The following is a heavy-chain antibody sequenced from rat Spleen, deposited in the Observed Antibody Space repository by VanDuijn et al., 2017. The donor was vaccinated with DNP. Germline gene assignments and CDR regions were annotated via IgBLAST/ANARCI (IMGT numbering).Heavy chain of an antibody. D-gene: IGHD1-11*01. Sequence: EVQLVESGGGLVQPGRSLKLSCAASGFTFSNYDMAWVRQAPTKGLEWVASISPSGGSTYYRDSVKGRFTVSRDNAKSSLYLQMDSLRSEDTATYYCARSLRRVSHYYAMDAWGQGTSVTVSS. CDR1: GFTFSNYD. J-gene: IGHJ4*01. V-gene: IGHV5-25*01. CDR2: ISPSGGST. CDR3: ARSLRRVSHYYAMDA.